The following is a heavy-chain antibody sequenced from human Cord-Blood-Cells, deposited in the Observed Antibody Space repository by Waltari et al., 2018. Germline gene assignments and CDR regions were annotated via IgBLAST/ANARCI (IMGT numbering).Heavy chain of an antibody. CDR1: GYSISRGYY. CDR3: ARDEYSSSFDY. V-gene: IGHV4-38-2*02. J-gene: IGHJ4*02. Sequence: QVQLQESGPGLVKPSETLSLTCAGPGYSISRGYYWVWIRQPPGKGLEWIGSIYHSGSTYYNPSLKSRVTISVDTSKNQFSLKLSSVTAADTAVYYCARDEYSSSFDYWGQGTLVTVSS. CDR2: IYHSGST. D-gene: IGHD6-6*01.